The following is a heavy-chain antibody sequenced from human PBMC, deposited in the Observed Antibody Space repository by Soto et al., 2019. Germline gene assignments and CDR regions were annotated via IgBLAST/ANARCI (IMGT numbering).Heavy chain of an antibody. Sequence: SETLSLTCSVSGASISSRDYYWGWIRQTPGKGLEWIGNIDYNGVTYYNPSLKSRVTVSKDTSKNQFSLKVASVTAADAAIYYCGRVMIGTSRHTDSDYWGQGTQVTVSS. CDR3: GRVMIGTSRHTDSDY. CDR1: GASISSRDYY. V-gene: IGHV4-39*01. CDR2: IDYNGVT. J-gene: IGHJ4*02. D-gene: IGHD2-2*01.